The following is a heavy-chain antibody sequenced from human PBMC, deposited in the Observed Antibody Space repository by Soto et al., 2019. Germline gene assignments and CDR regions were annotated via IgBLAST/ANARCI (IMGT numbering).Heavy chain of an antibody. V-gene: IGHV3-30*18. J-gene: IGHJ4*02. D-gene: IGHD3-22*01. CDR3: AKPYDSSGYYWDY. CDR1: GFTFSSYG. CDR2: ISYDGRNK. Sequence: QVQLVESGGGVVQPGRSLRLSCAASGFTFSSYGMHWVRQAPGKGLEWVAVISYDGRNKYYADSVKGRFTISRENSKHTLYLQMNSLRAEDTAVYYCAKPYDSSGYYWDYWGQGTLVTVSS.